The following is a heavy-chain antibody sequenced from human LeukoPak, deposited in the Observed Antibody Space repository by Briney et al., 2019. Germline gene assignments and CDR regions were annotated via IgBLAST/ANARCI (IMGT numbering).Heavy chain of an antibody. CDR3: ARVTGYMVEDYFDY. D-gene: IGHD6-13*01. Sequence: SETLSLTCTVSGGSISSYYWSWIRQPPGKGLEWIGYIYYSRSYNYHPSLKSGRTISVDTSKNRFSLRLSSVTAADTAVYYCARVTGYMVEDYFDYWGQGTLVTVSS. CDR1: GGSISSYY. CDR2: IYYSRSY. V-gene: IGHV4-59*01. J-gene: IGHJ4*02.